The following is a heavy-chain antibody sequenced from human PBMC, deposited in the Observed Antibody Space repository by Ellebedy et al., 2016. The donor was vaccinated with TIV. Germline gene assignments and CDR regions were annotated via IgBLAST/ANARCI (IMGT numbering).Heavy chain of an antibody. CDR2: SGSGGNT. V-gene: IGHV3-23*01. CDR3: ARDPVGVGPAFDI. J-gene: IGHJ3*02. D-gene: IGHD4-23*01. CDR1: GLTFSSHA. Sequence: PGGSLRLSCAASGLTFSSHAMSWVRQAPGKGLEWVSSSGSGGNTYYADSVKGRFTISRDNSKDTLYLQVNSLRAEDTAVYYCARDPVGVGPAFDIWGQGTMVTVSS.